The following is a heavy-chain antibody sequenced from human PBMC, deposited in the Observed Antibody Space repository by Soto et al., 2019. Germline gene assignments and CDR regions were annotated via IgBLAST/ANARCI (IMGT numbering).Heavy chain of an antibody. CDR3: ARATFGGVVGGYYYYGLDV. CDR1: GDSISSNH. Sequence: KTSETLSLTCTVSGDSISSNHWNWIRQPAGKGLEWIGRISTSGSTNYNPSLKSRVTMSVDTSKNQFSLKLSSVTAADTAVYYCARATFGGVVGGYYYYGLDVWGQGTTVT. D-gene: IGHD3-16*01. CDR2: ISTSGST. V-gene: IGHV4-4*07. J-gene: IGHJ6*02.